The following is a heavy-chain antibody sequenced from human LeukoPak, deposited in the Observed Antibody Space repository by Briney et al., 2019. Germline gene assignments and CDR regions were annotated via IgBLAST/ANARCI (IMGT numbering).Heavy chain of an antibody. CDR1: GGSISSGSYY. V-gene: IGHV4-61*02. CDR3: ARLGSNDLWSSDY. Sequence: SETLSLTCTVSGGSISSGSYYWSWIRQPAGKGLEWIGRIYTSGSTNYNPSLKSRVTISVDTSKNQFSLKLSSVTAADTAVYYCARLGSNDLWSSDYWGQGTLVTVSS. CDR2: IYTSGST. J-gene: IGHJ4*02. D-gene: IGHD3-3*01.